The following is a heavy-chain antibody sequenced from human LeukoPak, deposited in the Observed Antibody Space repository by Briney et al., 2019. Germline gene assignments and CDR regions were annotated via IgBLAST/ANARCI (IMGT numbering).Heavy chain of an antibody. Sequence: PSETLSLTCAVQGASLRGSYWSWIRQPPGKGLQWIGQIDHSGSTHSIPSLKSRVTISLDTSQSQVSLKVNSVTAADAAVYFCARGGNGWYFDLWGRGTLVTVSS. J-gene: IGHJ2*01. CDR3: ARGGNGWYFDL. V-gene: IGHV4-34*01. D-gene: IGHD1-14*01. CDR2: IDHSGST. CDR1: GASLRGSY.